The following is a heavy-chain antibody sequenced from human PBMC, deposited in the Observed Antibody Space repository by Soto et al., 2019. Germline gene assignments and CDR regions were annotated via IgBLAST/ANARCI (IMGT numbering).Heavy chain of an antibody. CDR3: AKASTYEYVWGSYRYYFGS. J-gene: IGHJ4*02. V-gene: IGHV3-23*01. CDR2: ISGSGDRT. CDR1: GFTFRTYA. Sequence: EVQLLESGGGFVQPGGSLRLSCAASGFTFRTYAMSWVRQAPGKGLEWVSGISGSGDRTHYPDSVKGRFTISRDNSMDTLYLQMNNLRAEDTAVYYCAKASTYEYVWGSYRYYFGSWGQGTLVTVSS. D-gene: IGHD3-16*02.